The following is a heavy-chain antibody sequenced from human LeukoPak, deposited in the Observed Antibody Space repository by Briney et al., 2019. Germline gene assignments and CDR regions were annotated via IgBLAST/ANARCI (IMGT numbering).Heavy chain of an antibody. D-gene: IGHD6-6*01. V-gene: IGHV4-39*07. J-gene: IGHJ4*02. Sequence: EPSETLSLTCTVSGGSISSSSYYWGWIRQPPGKGLEWIGSIYYSGSAYYNPSLKSRLTISADTSMNQFSLTLTSVTAADTAVYYCARDRSVGVLPAPPFDFWGQGTLVTVSS. CDR1: GGSISSSSYY. CDR3: ARDRSVGVLPAPPFDF. CDR2: IYYSGSA.